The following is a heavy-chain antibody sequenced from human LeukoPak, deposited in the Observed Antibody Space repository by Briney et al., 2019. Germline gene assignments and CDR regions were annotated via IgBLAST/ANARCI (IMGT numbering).Heavy chain of an antibody. CDR3: ARGPYCSRSSCYVVGAFDI. D-gene: IGHD2-2*01. J-gene: IGHJ3*02. CDR2: ISGSSNST. CDR1: GFSFTNAW. Sequence: PGGSLRLSCAASGFSFTNAWMSWVRQAPGKGLEWVSAISGSSNSTYFADSVKGRFTISRDNSKNTLYLQMNSLTVGDTAVYYCARGPYCSRSSCYVVGAFDIWGQGTMVTVSS. V-gene: IGHV3-23*01.